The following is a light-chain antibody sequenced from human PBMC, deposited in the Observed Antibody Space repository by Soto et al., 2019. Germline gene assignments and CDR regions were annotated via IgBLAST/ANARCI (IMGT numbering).Light chain of an antibody. CDR3: QRTNFWPVT. J-gene: IGKJ1*01. CDR2: DVS. V-gene: IGKV3-15*01. Sequence: EIVMTQSPATLSVSPGERATLSCRASQSVSSKLAWYQQKPGQAPRLLIYDVSTRATGIPARFRGSGSGTEFTLTISGLQSEDFAVYYCQRTNFWPVTVGQGTKVEMK. CDR1: QSVSSK.